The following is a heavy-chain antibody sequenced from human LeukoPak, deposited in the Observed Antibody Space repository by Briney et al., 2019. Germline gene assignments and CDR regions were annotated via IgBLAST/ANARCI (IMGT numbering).Heavy chain of an antibody. Sequence: SLRHSCAASGFNFEDYPLHWVRHAPEKSLEWGAGLSWSSGSIGYADSVKGRFTISRDNSKNSLYLQMNSLSAEDTVLYYWAKDQTPAFDYYYGMDVWGQGTTVTVSS. V-gene: IGHV3-9*01. CDR3: AKDQTPAFDYYYGMDV. CDR2: LSWSSGSI. CDR1: GFNFEDYP. J-gene: IGHJ6*02.